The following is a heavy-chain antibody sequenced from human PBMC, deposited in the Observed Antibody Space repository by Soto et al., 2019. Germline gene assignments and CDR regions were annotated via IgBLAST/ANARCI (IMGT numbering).Heavy chain of an antibody. CDR1: GFPLSARGMR. CDR2: IDWDVNK. Sequence: APAAGNPTQTLPLTCTSSGFPLSARGMRMSWIRRPPGKAQEWLARIDWDVNKYYSTSLKTRVAVAKDTSKNQVDPTKPHMEPVDTAAYDGARIPGPYAMDVWGQGTTVTVSS. CDR3: ARIPGPYAMDV. V-gene: IGHV2-70*04. J-gene: IGHJ6*02.